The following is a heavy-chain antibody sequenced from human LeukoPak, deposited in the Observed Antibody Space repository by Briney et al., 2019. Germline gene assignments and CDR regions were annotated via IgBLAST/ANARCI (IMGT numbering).Heavy chain of an antibody. V-gene: IGHV4-39*01. CDR1: GGSISSSSYY. J-gene: IGHJ4*02. D-gene: IGHD5-18*01. CDR2: IYYSGST. CDR3: ARGIQKPPGDY. Sequence: RTSETLSLTCTVSGGSISSSSYYWGGIPQPPGKGLEWIGSIYYSGSTYYNPPLKSRVTISVDTSKNQFSLKLSSVTAADTAVYYCARGIQKPPGDYWGQGTLVTVCS.